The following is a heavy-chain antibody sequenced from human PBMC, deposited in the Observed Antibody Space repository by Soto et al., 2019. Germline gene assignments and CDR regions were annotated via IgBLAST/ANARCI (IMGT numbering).Heavy chain of an antibody. CDR3: ARSSSIATRSLALAPDH. J-gene: IGHJ4*01. CDR1: GFSVSSNH. V-gene: IGHV3-53*01. Sequence: GGSLILSWAASGFSVSSNHGNWVRPAPGKGLEWVSVIYNVGTTYYADSVKGRSTISRDNSKNTLYLQMNNLRTEDTAVYYCARSSSIATRSLALAPDHWGQGTLVTVSS. D-gene: IGHD6-6*01. CDR2: IYNVGTT.